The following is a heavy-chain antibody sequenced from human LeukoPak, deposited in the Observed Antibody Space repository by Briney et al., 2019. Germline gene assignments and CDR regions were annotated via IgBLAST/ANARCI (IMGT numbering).Heavy chain of an antibody. CDR3: ARARLLWFGEQCYLDV. CDR2: IIPIFGTA. J-gene: IGHJ6*03. V-gene: IGHV1-69*06. Sequence: ASVTVSCTASGGTFSSYAISWVRQAPGQGLEWMGRIIPIFGTANYAQKFQGRVTITADKSTSTAYMELSSLRSEDTAVYYCARARLLWFGEQCYLDVWGKGTTVTVSS. D-gene: IGHD3-10*01. CDR1: GGTFSSYA.